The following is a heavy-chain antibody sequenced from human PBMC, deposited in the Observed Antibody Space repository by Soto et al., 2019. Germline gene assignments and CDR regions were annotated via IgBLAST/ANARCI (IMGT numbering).Heavy chain of an antibody. J-gene: IGHJ6*02. Sequence: GGSLRPSCRSSEPAFGNYAMNWFRQLPGRGLEWVAGVSTNGRSTYYADSVRGRFTISRDNSKITVYLQMNSLRAEDTAVYYCAKDRAFNYFYGMDVWGQGTTVTVSS. D-gene: IGHD3-10*01. CDR3: AKDRAFNYFYGMDV. CDR1: EPAFGNYA. V-gene: IGHV3-23*01. CDR2: VSTNGRST.